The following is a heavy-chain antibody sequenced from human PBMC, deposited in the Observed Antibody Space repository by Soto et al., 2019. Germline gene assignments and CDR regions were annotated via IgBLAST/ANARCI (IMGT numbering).Heavy chain of an antibody. J-gene: IGHJ4*02. CDR2: IYYSGST. Sequence: KSSETLSLTCTVSGGSITSSSYYWGWIRHPPGKGLEWIGTIYYSGSTYYNPSLKSRVTISVDTSKNQFSLKLSSVTAADTAVYYCARSQTTVTSYDYWGQGTLVTVSS. CDR1: GGSITSSSYY. CDR3: ARSQTTVTSYDY. D-gene: IGHD4-17*01. V-gene: IGHV4-39*07.